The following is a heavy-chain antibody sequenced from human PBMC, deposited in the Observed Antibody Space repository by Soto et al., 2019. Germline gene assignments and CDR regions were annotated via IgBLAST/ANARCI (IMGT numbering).Heavy chain of an antibody. CDR2: IYYSGST. CDR1: GGSISSGDYY. J-gene: IGHJ5*02. CDR3: ARDRGYCSGGSCYWFDP. V-gene: IGHV4-30-4*01. D-gene: IGHD2-15*01. Sequence: PSETLSLTCTVSGGSISSGDYYWSWIRQPPGKGLEWIGYIYYSGSTYYNPSLKSRVTISVDTSKNQFSLKLSSVTAADTAVYYCARDRGYCSGGSCYWFDPWGQGTLVTVSS.